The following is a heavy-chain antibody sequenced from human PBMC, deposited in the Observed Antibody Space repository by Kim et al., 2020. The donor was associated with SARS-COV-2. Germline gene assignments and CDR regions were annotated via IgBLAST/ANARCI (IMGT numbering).Heavy chain of an antibody. CDR2: IYYSGST. D-gene: IGHD4-17*01. CDR1: GGSISSSRYY. J-gene: IGHJ3*02. V-gene: IGHV4-39*01. Sequence: SETLSLTCTVSGGSISSSRYYWGWIRQPPGKGLEWIGSIYYSGSTYYNPSLKSRVTISVDTSKNQFSLKLSSVTAADTAVYYCASYGDTDAFDIWGQGT. CDR3: ASYGDTDAFDI.